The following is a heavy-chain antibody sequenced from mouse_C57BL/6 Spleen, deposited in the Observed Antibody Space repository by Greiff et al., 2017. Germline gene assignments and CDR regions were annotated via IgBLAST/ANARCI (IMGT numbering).Heavy chain of an antibody. Sequence: EVQLQQSGPELVKPGASVKISCNASGYTFTDYYMNWVKQSHGKSLEWIGDINPNDSGTSYNQKFKGKATLTVDKSSSTAYMELGSLTSEDSAVXYCARSWDWAYWGQGTMVTVSA. D-gene: IGHD4-1*01. CDR3: ARSWDWAY. CDR1: GYTFTDYY. J-gene: IGHJ3*01. V-gene: IGHV1-26*01. CDR2: INPNDSGT.